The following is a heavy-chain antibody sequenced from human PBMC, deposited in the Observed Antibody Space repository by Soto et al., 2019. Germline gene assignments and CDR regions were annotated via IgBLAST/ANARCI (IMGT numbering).Heavy chain of an antibody. CDR3: AHRLWSSSWYGMDV. CDR1: GFSLSTSGVG. J-gene: IGHJ6*02. D-gene: IGHD6-13*01. Sequence: SGPTLVKPTQTLTLTCTFSGFSLSTSGVGVGWIRQPPGKALEWLALIYWNDDKRYSPSLKSRLTITKDTSKNQVVLTMTNMDPVDTATYYCAHRLWSSSWYGMDVWGQGTTVTVSS. CDR2: IYWNDDK. V-gene: IGHV2-5*01.